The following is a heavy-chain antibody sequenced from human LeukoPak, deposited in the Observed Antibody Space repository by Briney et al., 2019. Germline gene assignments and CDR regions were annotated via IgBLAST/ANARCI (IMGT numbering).Heavy chain of an antibody. CDR2: IIPIFGTA. CDR3: ARDVGATTGAAFDI. J-gene: IGHJ3*02. Sequence: ASVKVSCKASGGTFSSYAISWVRQAPGQGLEWMGGIIPIFGTANYAQKFQGRVTITADEFTSTAYMELSSLRSEDTAVYYCARDVGATTGAAFDIWGQGTMVTVSS. V-gene: IGHV1-69*13. CDR1: GGTFSSYA. D-gene: IGHD1-26*01.